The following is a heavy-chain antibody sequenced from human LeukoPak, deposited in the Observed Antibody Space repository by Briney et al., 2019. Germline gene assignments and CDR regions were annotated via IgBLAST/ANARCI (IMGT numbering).Heavy chain of an antibody. Sequence: SETLSLTCAVYGESFSGYYWSWIRQPPGKGLEWIGEINHSGSTNYNPSLKSRVTISVDTSKNQFSLKLSSVTAADTAVYYCARDWSHYDSSGYYGAFDIWGQGTMVTVSS. CDR2: INHSGST. V-gene: IGHV4-34*01. D-gene: IGHD3-22*01. CDR1: GESFSGYY. J-gene: IGHJ3*02. CDR3: ARDWSHYDSSGYYGAFDI.